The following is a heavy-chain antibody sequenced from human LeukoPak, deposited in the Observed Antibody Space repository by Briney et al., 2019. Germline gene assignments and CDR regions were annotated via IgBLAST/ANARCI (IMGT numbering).Heavy chain of an antibody. J-gene: IGHJ4*02. D-gene: IGHD2-2*01. V-gene: IGHV3-48*01. CDR2: IGSTSI. Sequence: PGGPLRLSCAASGFSPSTYSMGWVREAPGKGLEWVSYIGSTSIYADSVKGRFTISRDNAKNSLYLQMNSLRAEDTAVYYCARDGPPAGAGDFDYWGQGTPVTVSS. CDR3: ARDGPPAGAGDFDY. CDR1: GFSPSTYS.